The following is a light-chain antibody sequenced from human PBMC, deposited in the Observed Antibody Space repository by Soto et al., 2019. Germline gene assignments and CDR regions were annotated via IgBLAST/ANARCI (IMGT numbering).Light chain of an antibody. CDR2: GVS. Sequence: DIQMTPSPSTLSASVGDRVTITCRASQSISSWLAWYQQRPGKAPKLLVYGVSSLETGVPSRFSGSGSGTEFILTINNLQPEDFASYFCLQVYSFPRTFGLGTKVDIK. CDR1: QSISSW. CDR3: LQVYSFPRT. J-gene: IGKJ1*01. V-gene: IGKV1-5*01.